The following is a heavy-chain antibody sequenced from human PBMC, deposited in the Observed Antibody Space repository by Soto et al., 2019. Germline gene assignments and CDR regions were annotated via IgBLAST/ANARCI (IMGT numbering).Heavy chain of an antibody. D-gene: IGHD1-26*01. CDR3: ARTIVGGVVHAFDF. J-gene: IGHJ4*02. CDR2: VSDSGGST. CDR1: GFTFSSYA. Sequence: EVQLLESGGGLVQPGGSLRLSCAASGFTFSSYAMNWVRQAPGQGLEWVSTVSDSGGSTYYADSVQGRFTISRDNSKNTLFLHMNSLGAKDTAIYYCARTIVGGVVHAFDFWGQGTLVTVSS. V-gene: IGHV3-23*01.